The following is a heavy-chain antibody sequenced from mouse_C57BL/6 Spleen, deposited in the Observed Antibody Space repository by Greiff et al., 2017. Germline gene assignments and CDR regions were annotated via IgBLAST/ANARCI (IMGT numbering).Heavy chain of an antibody. CDR2: IDPNSGGT. D-gene: IGHD1-1*01. J-gene: IGHJ1*03. CDR3: ARLDYGSSRGGYFDV. CDR1: GYTFTSYW. Sequence: QVHVKQPGAELVKPGASVKLSCKASGYTFTSYWMHWVKQRPGRGLGWIGRIDPNSGGTKYNAKFKSKATLTVDKPSSTAYMQLSSLTSEDSAVYYCARLDYGSSRGGYFDVWGTGTTVTVSS. V-gene: IGHV1-72*01.